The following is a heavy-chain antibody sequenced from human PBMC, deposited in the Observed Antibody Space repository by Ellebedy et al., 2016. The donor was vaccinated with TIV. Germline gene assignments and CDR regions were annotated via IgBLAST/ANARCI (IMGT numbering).Heavy chain of an antibody. V-gene: IGHV1-46*01. Sequence: ASVKVSCKASGYTFTSYYLHWVRQAPGQGLEWMGIINPSGGSTKYAQKFQGRVTMTRDTSTSTVYMDLNSLRSDDTAVYYCAREGSGYSDSSGYYFDYWGLGALVTVSS. CDR3: AREGSGYSDSSGYYFDY. CDR1: GYTFTSYY. CDR2: INPSGGST. D-gene: IGHD3-22*01. J-gene: IGHJ4*02.